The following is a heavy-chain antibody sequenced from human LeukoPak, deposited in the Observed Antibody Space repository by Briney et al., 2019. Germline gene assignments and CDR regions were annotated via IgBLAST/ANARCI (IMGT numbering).Heavy chain of an antibody. CDR3: ARGDPHGAYFDY. Sequence: PGGSLRLSCAASGFTFSTYSMNWVRQAPGKGLEWVSVISSSSTYIYYSDSVRGRFTFSRHNAKNSLYLQMNSLRAEDTAVYYCARGDPHGAYFDYWGQGALVTVSS. CDR2: ISSSSTYI. D-gene: IGHD5-24*01. CDR1: GFTFSTYS. J-gene: IGHJ4*02. V-gene: IGHV3-21*01.